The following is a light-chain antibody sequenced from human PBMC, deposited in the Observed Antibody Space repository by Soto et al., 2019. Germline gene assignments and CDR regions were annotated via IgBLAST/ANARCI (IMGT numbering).Light chain of an antibody. CDR3: QQSYSTPRT. Sequence: DIQMTQSPSTLSASVGDRVTITCRASQSIISLLAWYQQEPGKAPNLLIYGVSSFHSGVPSRFSGSGSWTDFTLTISSLQPEDFATYYCQQSYSTPRTFGGGTKVDIK. CDR1: QSIISL. CDR2: GVS. V-gene: IGKV1-39*01. J-gene: IGKJ4*01.